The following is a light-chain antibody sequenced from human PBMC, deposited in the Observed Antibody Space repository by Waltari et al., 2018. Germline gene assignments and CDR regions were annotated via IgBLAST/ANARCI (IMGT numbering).Light chain of an antibody. CDR1: KLGDKF. J-gene: IGLJ2*01. CDR2: QDN. V-gene: IGLV3-1*01. Sequence: SYELTQPPSVSVSPGQTASITCPGDKLGDKFASWYQQKPGQSPILVIYQDNKRPSGIPERFSGSNSGSTATLTISGTQTMDEADYYCQAWDSNAAVFGGGTKLTVL. CDR3: QAWDSNAAV.